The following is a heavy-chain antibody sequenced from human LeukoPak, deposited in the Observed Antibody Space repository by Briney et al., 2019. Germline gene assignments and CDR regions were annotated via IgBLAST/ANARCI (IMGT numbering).Heavy chain of an antibody. CDR3: VRRGPNNSGLDY. D-gene: IGHD5-12*01. CDR1: GFTFSSYT. J-gene: IGHJ4*02. Sequence: GGSLRLSCAASGFTFSSYTFKWVRQAPGKGLELVASITSTSTYIYYADSVQGRFAVSRDNARNSLYLQMNSLRAEDTAVFYGVRRGPNNSGLDYWGQGTLVTVSS. CDR2: ITSTSTYI. V-gene: IGHV3-21*01.